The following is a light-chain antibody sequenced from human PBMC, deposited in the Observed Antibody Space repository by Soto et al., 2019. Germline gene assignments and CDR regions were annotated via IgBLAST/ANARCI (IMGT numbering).Light chain of an antibody. CDR1: QRINSY. CDR3: QQTYVTPIT. Sequence: DIQLTQSPPSLSASVGDRVTITCRASQRINSYLNWFHQKPGKPPHLLIYDAVTLQRGVPSRFSGSESRTDFTLTITGLQPEDFGTYYCQQTYVTPITFGQGTRLE. CDR2: DAV. V-gene: IGKV1-39*01. J-gene: IGKJ5*01.